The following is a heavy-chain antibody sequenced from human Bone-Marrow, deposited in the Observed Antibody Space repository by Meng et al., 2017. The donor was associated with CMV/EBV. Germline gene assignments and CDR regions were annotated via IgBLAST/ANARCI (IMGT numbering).Heavy chain of an antibody. J-gene: IGHJ1*01. CDR3: ARVLYCSSTSCYKAAGVYFQH. D-gene: IGHD2-2*02. Sequence: GGSLRPSCAASGFTFSSYAMHWVRQAPGKGLEWVAVISYDGSNKYYADSVKGRFTISRDNSKNTLYLQMNSLLAEDTAVYYCARVLYCSSTSCYKAAGVYFQHWGQGTMVTVSS. CDR2: ISYDGSNK. V-gene: IGHV3-30*04. CDR1: GFTFSSYA.